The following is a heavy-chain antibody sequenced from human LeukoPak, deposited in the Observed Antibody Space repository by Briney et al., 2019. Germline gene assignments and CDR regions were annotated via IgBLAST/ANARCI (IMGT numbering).Heavy chain of an antibody. D-gene: IGHD2-15*01. CDR3: ARQGGCVTRSCFDFDF. J-gene: IGHJ4*02. Sequence: SETLSLTCAVSDGSITSNYYWGWIRQPPGKGLEWIGSISYSGSTRYNLSLKSRVTISVGTSKSQFSLKLRSVTAADTAVYYCARQGGCVTRSCFDFDFWGQGTLVTVSS. CDR2: ISYSGST. CDR1: DGSITSNYY. V-gene: IGHV4-39*01.